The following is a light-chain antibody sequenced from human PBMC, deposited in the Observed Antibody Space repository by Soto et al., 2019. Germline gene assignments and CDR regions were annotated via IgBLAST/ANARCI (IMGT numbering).Light chain of an antibody. J-gene: IGKJ1*01. Sequence: IVMTQSPASLSVSPGERATLSCRDSHRVSIDLAWYQQKPGQAPRLLIYGASNRATGVPARFSGSGSGTDFTLTITSLQSEDLAVYYCQQYNNWWTFGQGAKVGI. CDR3: QQYNNWWT. V-gene: IGKV3-15*01. CDR2: GAS. CDR1: HRVSID.